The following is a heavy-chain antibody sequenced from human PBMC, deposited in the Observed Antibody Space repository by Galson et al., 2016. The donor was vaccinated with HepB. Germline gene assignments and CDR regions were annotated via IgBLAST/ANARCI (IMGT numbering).Heavy chain of an antibody. CDR1: GGSFSSHG. CDR3: ARGHIVGTQNWLDP. J-gene: IGHJ5*02. CDR2: LIPIIRSP. V-gene: IGHV1-69*13. D-gene: IGHD1-26*01. Sequence: SVKVSCKASGGSFSSHGVNWARQAPGQGLQWLGRLIPIIRSPNYGEKFQGRVSITVDESTNTAYMELRGLTSEDTAVYSCARGHIVGTQNWLDPWGQGTLVIVSS.